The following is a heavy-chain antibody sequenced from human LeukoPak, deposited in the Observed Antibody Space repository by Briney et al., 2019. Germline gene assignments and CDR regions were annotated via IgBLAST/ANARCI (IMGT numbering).Heavy chain of an antibody. CDR3: ARDRGDYYYYMDV. D-gene: IGHD1-26*01. J-gene: IGHJ6*03. V-gene: IGHV3-23*01. CDR1: GFTFSSYA. Sequence: AGGSLRLSCAASGFTFSSYAMSWVRQAPGKGLEWVSAISGSGGSTYYADSVKGRFTISRDNSKNTLYLQMNSLRAEDTAVYYCARDRGDYYYYMDVWGKGTTVTVSS. CDR2: ISGSGGST.